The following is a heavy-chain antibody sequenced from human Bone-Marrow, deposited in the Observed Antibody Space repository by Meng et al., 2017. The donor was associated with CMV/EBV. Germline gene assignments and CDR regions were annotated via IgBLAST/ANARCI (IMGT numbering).Heavy chain of an antibody. V-gene: IGHV3-48*03. J-gene: IGHJ6*02. Sequence: GGSLRLSCVASGFTFNSYEMNWVRQAPGKGLEWISYISSSGSTIYYADSVKGRFTISRDNAKNALYVQMNSLRAEETAVYYCARDLRVFDQGPEQYYYYGMDVWGQGTTVTVSS. D-gene: IGHD1-14*01. CDR3: ARDLRVFDQGPEQYYYYGMDV. CDR1: GFTFNSYE. CDR2: ISSSGSTI.